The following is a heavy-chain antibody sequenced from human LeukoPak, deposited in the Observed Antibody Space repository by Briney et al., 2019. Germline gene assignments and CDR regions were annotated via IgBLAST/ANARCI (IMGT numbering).Heavy chain of an antibody. V-gene: IGHV3-20*04. CDR2: INWNGGST. CDR1: GFTFDDYG. J-gene: IGHJ6*02. D-gene: IGHD4-23*01. Sequence: RTGGSLRLSCAASGFTFDDYGMSWVRQAPGKGLGWVSGINWNGGSTGYADSVKGRFTISRDNAKNSLYLQMNSLRAEDTALYYCARVEVDYGGNSAYYYGMDVWGQGTTVTVSS. CDR3: ARVEVDYGGNSAYYYGMDV.